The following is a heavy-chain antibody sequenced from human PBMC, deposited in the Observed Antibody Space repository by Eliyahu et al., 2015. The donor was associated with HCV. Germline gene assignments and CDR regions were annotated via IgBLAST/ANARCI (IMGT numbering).Heavy chain of an antibody. CDR3: ARTALYRGVTFPGNYYAMDV. Sequence: QVQLVQSGAEVKKPGASVRVSCKPSGFTFTEYXVHWVRQAPGEGLEWMGLINPNXGGINYAQKFEGRLTVTRDTSISTVYMDLRGLRSDDRAVYFCARTALYRGVTFPGNYYAMDVWGQGTTVTVSS. V-gene: IGHV1-2*02. D-gene: IGHD3-10*01. CDR2: INPNXGGI. CDR1: GFTFTEYX. J-gene: IGHJ6*02.